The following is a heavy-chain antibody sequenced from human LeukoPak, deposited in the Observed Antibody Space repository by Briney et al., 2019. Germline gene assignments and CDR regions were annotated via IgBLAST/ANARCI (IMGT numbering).Heavy chain of an antibody. CDR2: FFYTGTT. D-gene: IGHD2-21*02. V-gene: IGHV4-59*11. CDR3: ARAEVTTIGGGHYFHH. J-gene: IGHJ4*02. Sequence: SETLSLTCTVSGASISSHSWSWIRQPPGQGLEWIGHFFYTGTTNYNPSLKSRVTMSLDTSKNQFSLKLSSVTAADTAVYYCARAEVTTIGGGHYFHHWGQGILVTVSS. CDR1: GASISSHS.